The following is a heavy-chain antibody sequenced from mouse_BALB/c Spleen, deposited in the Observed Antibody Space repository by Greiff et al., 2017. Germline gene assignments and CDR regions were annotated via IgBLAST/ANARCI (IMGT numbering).Heavy chain of an antibody. CDR1: GFTFSSYT. Sequence: EVKLMESGGGLVQPGGSLKLSCAASGFTFSSYTMSWVRQTPEKRLEWVAYISNGGGSTYYPDTVKGRFTISRDNAKNTLYLQMSSLKSEDTAMYYCARRGYYGSSYYFDYWGQGTTLTVSS. CDR3: ARRGYYGSSYYFDY. J-gene: IGHJ2*01. CDR2: ISNGGGST. D-gene: IGHD1-1*01. V-gene: IGHV5-12-2*01.